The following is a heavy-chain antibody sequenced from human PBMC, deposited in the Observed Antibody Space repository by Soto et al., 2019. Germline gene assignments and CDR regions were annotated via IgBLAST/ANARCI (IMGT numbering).Heavy chain of an antibody. CDR2: IYTSAST. CDR1: GADINTYS. V-gene: IGHV4-4*07. Sequence: ETLSLTCSVSGADINTYSWTWIRQPAGKGLEWIGRIYTSASTNYNPSLKGRVTLSVDTSTNQVSLRLASVTAADTAIYYCARDREAGYNFYYGMDVWGQGTTVTVSS. D-gene: IGHD6-19*01. CDR3: ARDREAGYNFYYGMDV. J-gene: IGHJ6*02.